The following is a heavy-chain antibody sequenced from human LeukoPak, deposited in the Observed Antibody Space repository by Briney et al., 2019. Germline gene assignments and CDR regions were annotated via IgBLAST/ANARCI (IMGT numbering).Heavy chain of an antibody. D-gene: IGHD3-16*01. CDR2: ISSSSSYI. Sequence: GGSLRLSCAASGFTFSSYAMSWVRQAPGKGLEWVSSISSSSSYIYYADSVKGRFTLSRDNAKNSLYLQMNSLRAEDTAVYYCARGIMITFGGVTDYWGQGTLVTVSS. CDR1: GFTFSSYA. V-gene: IGHV3-21*01. J-gene: IGHJ4*02. CDR3: ARGIMITFGGVTDY.